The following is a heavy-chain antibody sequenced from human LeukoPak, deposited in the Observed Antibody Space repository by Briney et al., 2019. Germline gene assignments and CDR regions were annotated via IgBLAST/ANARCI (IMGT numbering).Heavy chain of an antibody. Sequence: SGGSLRLSCAASGFTFSSYAMSWVRQAPGKGLEWVSAISGSGGSTYYADSVKGRFTISRDDSKNTLYLQMNSLRAEDTAVYYCAKVITMIVVVLDAFDIWGQGTMVTVSS. CDR1: GFTFSSYA. J-gene: IGHJ3*02. D-gene: IGHD3-22*01. CDR3: AKVITMIVVVLDAFDI. CDR2: ISGSGGST. V-gene: IGHV3-23*01.